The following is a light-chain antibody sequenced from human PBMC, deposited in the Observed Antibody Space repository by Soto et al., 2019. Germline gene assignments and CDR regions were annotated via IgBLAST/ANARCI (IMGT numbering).Light chain of an antibody. V-gene: IGLV2-14*01. CDR3: SSYTSSSTLV. Sequence: QSALTQPASVSGSPGQSITISCTGTSSDVGGYNYVSWYQQHPGKAPKLMIYDVSNRPSGVSNRFSGSQSGNTASLTISGLQAEDEAVYYCSSYTSSSTLVFGGGPKLTVL. CDR1: SSDVGGYNY. J-gene: IGLJ2*01. CDR2: DVS.